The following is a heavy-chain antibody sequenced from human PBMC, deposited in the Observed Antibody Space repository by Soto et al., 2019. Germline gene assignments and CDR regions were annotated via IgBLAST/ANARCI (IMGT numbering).Heavy chain of an antibody. CDR1: GYTFTSYG. CDR2: ISAYNGNT. Sequence: ASVKVSCKASGYTFTSYGISWGRQAPGQGLEWMGWISAYNGNTNYAQKLQGRVTMTTDTSTSTAYMELRSLRSDDTAVYYCARDRGDSSGYYPYYFDYWGQGTLVTVSS. D-gene: IGHD3-22*01. V-gene: IGHV1-18*01. CDR3: ARDRGDSSGYYPYYFDY. J-gene: IGHJ4*02.